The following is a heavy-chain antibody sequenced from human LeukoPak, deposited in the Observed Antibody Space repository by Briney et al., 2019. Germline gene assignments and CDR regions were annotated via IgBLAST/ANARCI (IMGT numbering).Heavy chain of an antibody. J-gene: IGHJ4*02. D-gene: IGHD2/OR15-2a*01. CDR1: GGAISNYY. CDR2: ISHSGST. CDR3: AGHHPRNTVDF. Sequence: PSETLSLTCTVSGGAISNYYWSWIRQPPGKGLEWIGYISHSGSTNYSPSLKSRVTISLDTSKNQFSLKLSSVTAADTAVYYCAGHHPRNTVDFWGQGTLVTVSS. V-gene: IGHV4-59*08.